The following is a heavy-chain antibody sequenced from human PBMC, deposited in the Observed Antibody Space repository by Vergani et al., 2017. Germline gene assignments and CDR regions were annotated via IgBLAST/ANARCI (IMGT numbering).Heavy chain of an antibody. CDR2: ISGSGGST. V-gene: IGHV3-23*01. CDR1: GFTFSSYA. D-gene: IGHD3-16*02. J-gene: IGHJ4*02. CDR3: AKDPEYVWGSYRRYY. Sequence: EVQLLESGGGLVQPGGSLRLSCAASGFTFSSYAMSWVRQAPGKGLEWVSAISGSGGSTYYADSVKGRFTTSRDNSKNTLYLQMNSLRAEDTAVYYCAKDPEYVWGSYRRYYWGQGTLVTVSS.